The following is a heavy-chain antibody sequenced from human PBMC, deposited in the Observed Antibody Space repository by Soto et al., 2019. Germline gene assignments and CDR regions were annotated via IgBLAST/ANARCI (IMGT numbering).Heavy chain of an antibody. CDR2: ISGSGGST. CDR3: AKAAFSAVGSYDFWSGYYVGGFDY. J-gene: IGHJ4*02. D-gene: IGHD3-3*01. CDR1: GFTFSSYA. Sequence: EVQLLESGGGLVQPGGSLRLSCAASGFTFSSYAMSWVRQAPGKGLEWVSAISGSGGSTYYADSVKGRFTISRDNSKNTLYLQMNSLRAEDTAVYYCAKAAFSAVGSYDFWSGYYVGGFDYWGQGTLVTVSS. V-gene: IGHV3-23*01.